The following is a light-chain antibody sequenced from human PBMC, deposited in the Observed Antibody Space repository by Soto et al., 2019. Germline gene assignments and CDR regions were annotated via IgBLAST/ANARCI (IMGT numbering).Light chain of an antibody. CDR1: QSFSSN. J-gene: IGKJ1*01. CDR3: QQLTDLPPQWT. Sequence: DILMTHSPATLSVSPGERATLSCRASQSFSSNLAWHQQKPGQAPRLLIYAASTRATGIPARFSGSGSGKDFTPTISSLDPEDFAVYYCQQLTDLPPQWTFGTGTKV. V-gene: IGKV3-15*01. CDR2: AAS.